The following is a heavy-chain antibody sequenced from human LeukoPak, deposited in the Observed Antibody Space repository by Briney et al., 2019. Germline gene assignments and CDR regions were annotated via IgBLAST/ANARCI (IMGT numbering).Heavy chain of an antibody. CDR2: INTNTGNP. CDR1: GYTFTSYA. V-gene: IGHV7-4-1*02. D-gene: IGHD3-16*02. Sequence: EASVKVSCKASGYTFTSYAMNWVRQAPGQGLEWMGWINTNTGNPTYAQGFTGRFVFSLDTSVSTAYLQISSLQAEDTAVYYCARDKIMIMFGGVIANWFDPWGQGTLVTVSS. CDR3: ARDKIMIMFGGVIANWFDP. J-gene: IGHJ5*02.